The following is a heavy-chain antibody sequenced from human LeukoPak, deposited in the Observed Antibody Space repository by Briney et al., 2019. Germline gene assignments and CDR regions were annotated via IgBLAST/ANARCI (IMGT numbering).Heavy chain of an antibody. D-gene: IGHD2-2*02. Sequence: ASVKVSCRASGYTFTGYYMHWVRQAPGQGLEWMGWINPNSGGTNYAQKFQGWVTMTRDTSISTAYTELSSLRSEDTAVYYCASSCSSTSCYNHYYYYGMDVWGQGTTVTVSS. CDR2: INPNSGGT. V-gene: IGHV1-2*04. J-gene: IGHJ6*02. CDR1: GYTFTGYY. CDR3: ASSCSSTSCYNHYYYYGMDV.